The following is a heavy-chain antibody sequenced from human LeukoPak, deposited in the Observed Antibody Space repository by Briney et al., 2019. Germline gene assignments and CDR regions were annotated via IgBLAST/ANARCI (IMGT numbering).Heavy chain of an antibody. D-gene: IGHD3-16*01. V-gene: IGHV3-21*01. J-gene: IGHJ3*02. CDR2: MSKSSTYI. CDR3: ARDLFDFYTWGSYGSFDI. CDR1: GFNFSTHT. Sequence: PGGSLRLSCAASGFNFSTHTMNWVRQAPGKGLEWVSSMSKSSTYIYYTDSVKGRFTISRDNAKNSLYLQMNSLRAEDTAVYYCARDLFDFYTWGSYGSFDIWGQGTMVTVSS.